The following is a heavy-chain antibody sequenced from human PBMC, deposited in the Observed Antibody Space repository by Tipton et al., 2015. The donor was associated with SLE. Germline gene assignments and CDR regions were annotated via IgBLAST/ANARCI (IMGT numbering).Heavy chain of an antibody. Sequence: TLSLTCTVSGGSISSGGYYWSWIRQHPGKGLEWIGYIYYSGSAYYNPSLKSRVTISVDTSKNQFSLRLNSVTAADTAVYFCARSLPEYQYRVEYFQHWGQGTLVTVSS. CDR1: GGSISSGGYY. D-gene: IGHD2-2*01. V-gene: IGHV4-31*03. CDR3: ARSLPEYQYRVEYFQH. CDR2: IYYSGSA. J-gene: IGHJ1*01.